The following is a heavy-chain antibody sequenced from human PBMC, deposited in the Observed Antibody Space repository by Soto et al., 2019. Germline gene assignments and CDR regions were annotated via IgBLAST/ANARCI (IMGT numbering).Heavy chain of an antibody. CDR3: AKEWYYYDSSGYRPYYYYGMDV. V-gene: IGHV3-30*18. J-gene: IGHJ6*02. CDR2: ISYDGSNK. Sequence: QVQLVESGGGVVQPGRSLRLSCAASGFTFSSYGMHWVRQAPGKGLEWVAVISYDGSNKYYADSVKGRFTISRDNSKNTLHLQMNSLRAEDTAVYYCAKEWYYYDSSGYRPYYYYGMDVWGQGTTVTVSS. CDR1: GFTFSSYG. D-gene: IGHD3-22*01.